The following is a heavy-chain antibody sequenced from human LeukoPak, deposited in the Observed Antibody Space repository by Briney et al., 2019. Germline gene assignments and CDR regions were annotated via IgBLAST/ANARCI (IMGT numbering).Heavy chain of an antibody. V-gene: IGHV1-18*01. D-gene: IGHD3-22*01. CDR2: ISAYNGNT. J-gene: IGHJ4*02. Sequence: ASVKVSCKASGYTFTSYGISWVRQAPGQGLEWMGWISAYNGNTNYAQKFQGRVTMTRDTSISTAYMELSRLRSDDTAVYYCARDVNAYYYDSSGQIDYWGQGTLVTVSS. CDR1: GYTFTSYG. CDR3: ARDVNAYYYDSSGQIDY.